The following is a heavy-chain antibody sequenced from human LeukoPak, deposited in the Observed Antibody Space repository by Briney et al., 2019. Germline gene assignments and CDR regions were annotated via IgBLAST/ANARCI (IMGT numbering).Heavy chain of an antibody. V-gene: IGHV3-7*01. CDR1: EFTFSRFW. Sequence: GGSLRLSCVASEFTFSRFWMSWVRQAPGKGLEWVAHVNQDGSARYYVDSVKGRFTISRDNAQDSVFLQMNSLIAEDTAVYFCAREGYSSSAATYWGQGTLVAVSS. CDR2: VNQDGSAR. CDR3: AREGYSSSAATY. J-gene: IGHJ4*02. D-gene: IGHD4-11*01.